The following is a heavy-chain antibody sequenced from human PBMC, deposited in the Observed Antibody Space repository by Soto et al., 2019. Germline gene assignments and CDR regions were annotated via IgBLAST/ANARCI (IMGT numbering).Heavy chain of an antibody. CDR3: ARDATLEMATISYWYFDL. CDR1: GFTVSSNY. Sequence: PGGSLRLSCAASGFTVSSNYMSWVRQAPGKGLEWVSVIYSGGSTYYADSVKGRFTISRDNSKNTLYLQMNSLRADDTAVYYCARDATLEMATISYWYFDLWGRGTLVTVSS. J-gene: IGHJ2*01. D-gene: IGHD5-12*01. V-gene: IGHV3-53*01. CDR2: IYSGGST.